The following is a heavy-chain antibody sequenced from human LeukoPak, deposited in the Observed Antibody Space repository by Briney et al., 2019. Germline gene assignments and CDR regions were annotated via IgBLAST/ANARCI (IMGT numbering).Heavy chain of an antibody. V-gene: IGHV3-30*02. CDR3: ARANYDSSGYYPLIYY. CDR2: IRDDGSNK. D-gene: IGHD3-22*01. Sequence: GGSLRLSCAASGFTFSTFAMIWVRQAPGKGLEWVAFIRDDGSNKYHADSVKGRFTISRDNAKNSLYLQMNSLRAEDTAVYHCARANYDSSGYYPLIYYWGQGTLVTVSS. J-gene: IGHJ4*02. CDR1: GFTFSTFA.